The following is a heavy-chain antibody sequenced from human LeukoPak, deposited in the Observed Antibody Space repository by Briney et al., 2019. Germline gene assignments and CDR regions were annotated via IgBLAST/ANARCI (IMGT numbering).Heavy chain of an antibody. Sequence: GASVKVSCKASGYTFTGYYMHWVRQAPGQGLEWMGWINPNSGGTNYAQKFQGRVTMTRNTSISTAYMELSSLRSEDTAVYYCARGAEQQLVRHAPPSYGMDVWGQGTTVTVSS. CDR1: GYTFTGYY. V-gene: IGHV1-2*02. J-gene: IGHJ6*02. CDR3: ARGAEQQLVRHAPPSYGMDV. CDR2: INPNSGGT. D-gene: IGHD6-13*01.